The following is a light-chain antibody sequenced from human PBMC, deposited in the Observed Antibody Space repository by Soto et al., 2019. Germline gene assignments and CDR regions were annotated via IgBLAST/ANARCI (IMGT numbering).Light chain of an antibody. CDR3: NAQPDKGTHV. CDR1: SNDVGHSSF. Sequence: QSALTQPPSASGSPGQSVTISCTGNSNDVGHSSFISWYQQHPGKGPKLIIYEVSKRPSGVPDRFSGSKSGNTASLSVSGLQDDVGADYFANAQPDKGTHVFGPGTKLTVL. J-gene: IGLJ1*01. CDR2: EVS. V-gene: IGLV2-8*01.